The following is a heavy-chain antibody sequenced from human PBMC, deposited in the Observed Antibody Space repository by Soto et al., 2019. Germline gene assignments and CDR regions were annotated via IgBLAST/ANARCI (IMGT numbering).Heavy chain of an antibody. CDR1: GFTFTNYA. Sequence: GGSLRLSWAASGFTFTNYAMSWVRQAPGKGLEWVSVISGSGGSTYYADSVQGRFTISRDNSKNTLFLQMSSLRVEDTALYYCAKLWSSSSYSAIDYWGQGTQVTVSS. CDR3: AKLWSSSSYSAIDY. V-gene: IGHV3-23*01. D-gene: IGHD2-2*02. CDR2: ISGSGGST. J-gene: IGHJ4*02.